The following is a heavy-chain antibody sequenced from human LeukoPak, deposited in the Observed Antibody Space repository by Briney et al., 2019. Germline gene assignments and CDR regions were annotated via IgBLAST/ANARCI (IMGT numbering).Heavy chain of an antibody. Sequence: GGSLRLSCAASGFTFIKYSMTWVRQAPGKGLEWVSAITGSGAFTDYADSVKGRFTISRDNSKNTLYLQMNSLRAEDTAVYYCAKDRVQAYCGGDCYLPDYWGQGTLVTVSS. J-gene: IGHJ4*02. CDR2: ITGSGAFT. V-gene: IGHV3-23*01. D-gene: IGHD2-21*02. CDR1: GFTFIKYS. CDR3: AKDRVQAYCGGDCYLPDY.